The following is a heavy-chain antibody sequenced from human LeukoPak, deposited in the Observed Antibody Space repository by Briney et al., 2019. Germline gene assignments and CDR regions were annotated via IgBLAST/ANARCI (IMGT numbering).Heavy chain of an antibody. V-gene: IGHV4-61*02. CDR3: ARDTALWTFDI. J-gene: IGHJ3*02. D-gene: IGHD2-21*02. CDR2: IYTSGSTINNPSLKNT. Sequence: SQTLSLTCTVSGDSISSGGYYWTWIRQPAGKGLEWIGRIYTSGSTINNPSLKNTNYNPSLKSRLTMSVDRSKNQFSLKMTSVTAADTAMYYCARDTALWTFDIWGQGTMVTVSS. CDR1: GDSISSGGYY.